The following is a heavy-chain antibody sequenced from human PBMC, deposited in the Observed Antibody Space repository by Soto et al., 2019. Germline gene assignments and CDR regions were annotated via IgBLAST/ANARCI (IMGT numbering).Heavy chain of an antibody. CDR2: INHSGST. Sequence: SETLPLTCAVYGGSFSGYYWSWIRQPPGKGLEWIGEINHSGSTNYNPSLKSRVTISVDTSKNQFSLKLSSVTAADTAVYYCARLGGVAARTFDYWGQGDLVIVSS. D-gene: IGHD6-6*01. CDR1: GGSFSGYY. V-gene: IGHV4-34*01. CDR3: ARLGGVAARTFDY. J-gene: IGHJ4*02.